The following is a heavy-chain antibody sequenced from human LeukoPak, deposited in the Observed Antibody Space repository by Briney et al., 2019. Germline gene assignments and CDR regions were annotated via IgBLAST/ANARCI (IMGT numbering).Heavy chain of an antibody. J-gene: IGHJ6*03. CDR2: MNPNSGNT. V-gene: IGHV1-8*01. CDR3: ARGGIFGVVPTYFYYSMDV. Sequence: ASVKVSCKASGYTFTSYDINWVRQATGQGLEWMGWMNPNSGNTGYAQKFQGRVTITADKSTSTAYMQLSSLRSEDTAIYYCARGGIFGVVPTYFYYSMDVWGKGTTVTVSS. D-gene: IGHD3-3*01. CDR1: GYTFTSYD.